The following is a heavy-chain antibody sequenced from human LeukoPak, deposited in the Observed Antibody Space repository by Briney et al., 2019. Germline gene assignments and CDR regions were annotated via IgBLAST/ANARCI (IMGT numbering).Heavy chain of an antibody. CDR3: ARPYSNYGGGYYMDV. V-gene: IGHV3-30*03. D-gene: IGHD1-26*01. CDR2: ISYDGNNK. J-gene: IGHJ6*03. CDR1: GFTFSSYS. Sequence: GGSLRLSCAASGFTFSSYSMNWVRQAPGKGLEWVAVISYDGNNKYYTDSVKGRFTISRDNAKNSLYLQMNSLRAEDTAVYYCARPYSNYGGGYYMDVWGKGTTVTVSS.